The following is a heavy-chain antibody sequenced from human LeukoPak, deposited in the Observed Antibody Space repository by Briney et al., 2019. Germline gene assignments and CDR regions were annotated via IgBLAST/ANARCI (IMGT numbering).Heavy chain of an antibody. Sequence: GGSLRLSCAASGFIVSSNYMSWVRQAPGKGLEWVSIIYADGSTYYADSVKGRLTISRDNSKNTLYLQMNSLRAEDTAMYYCTRVYGSGSCLGFPFDPWGQGTLVTVSS. J-gene: IGHJ5*02. V-gene: IGHV3-53*01. CDR1: GFIVSSNY. CDR2: IYADGST. D-gene: IGHD3-10*01. CDR3: TRVYGSGSCLGFPFDP.